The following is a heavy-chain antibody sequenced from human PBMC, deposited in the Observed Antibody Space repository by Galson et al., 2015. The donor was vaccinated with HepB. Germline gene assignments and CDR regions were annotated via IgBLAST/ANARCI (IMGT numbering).Heavy chain of an antibody. D-gene: IGHD1-1*01. Sequence: SLRLSCAASGFTFSSYGMHWVRQAPGKGLEWVAVIWYDGSNKYYADSVKGRFTISRDNSKNTLYLQMNSLRAEDTTVYYCARGERLGYYYMDVWGKGTTVTVSS. J-gene: IGHJ6*03. CDR3: ARGERLGYYYMDV. CDR1: GFTFSSYG. CDR2: IWYDGSNK. V-gene: IGHV3-33*01.